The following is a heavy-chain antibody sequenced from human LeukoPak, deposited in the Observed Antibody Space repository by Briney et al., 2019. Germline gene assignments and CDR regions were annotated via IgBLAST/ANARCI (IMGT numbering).Heavy chain of an antibody. Sequence: GGSLRLSCAASGFTFSRYWMHWVPHAPGKGLVWVSRISPDGSRTTYADSVKGRFTISRDNAKNTVYLQMNSLRAEDTAVYYCARVALGSYNWFDPWGQGTLVTVSS. CDR3: ARVALGSYNWFDP. CDR2: ISPDGSRT. J-gene: IGHJ5*02. V-gene: IGHV3-74*01. D-gene: IGHD3-10*01. CDR1: GFTFSRYW.